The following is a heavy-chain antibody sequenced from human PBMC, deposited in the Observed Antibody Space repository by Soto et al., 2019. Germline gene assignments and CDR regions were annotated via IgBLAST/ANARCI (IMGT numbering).Heavy chain of an antibody. Sequence: ASVKVSCKASGYTFTSYYMRWVRQAPGQGLEWMGIINPSGGSTSYAQKFQGRVTMTRDTSTSTVYMELSSLRSEDTAVYYCARGAPYDYIWGSYSGAFDIWGQGTMVTVSS. J-gene: IGHJ3*02. CDR1: GYTFTSYY. CDR2: INPSGGST. V-gene: IGHV1-46*03. D-gene: IGHD3-16*01. CDR3: ARGAPYDYIWGSYSGAFDI.